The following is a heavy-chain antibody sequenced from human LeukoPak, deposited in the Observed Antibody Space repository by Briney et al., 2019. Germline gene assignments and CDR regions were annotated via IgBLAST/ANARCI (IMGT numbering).Heavy chain of an antibody. V-gene: IGHV1-2*06. CDR3: ARADEDSSGWYLLDY. CDR1: GYTFTGYY. J-gene: IGHJ4*02. Sequence: ASVKVSCKASGYTFTGYYMHWVRQAPGQGLEWMGRINPNSGGTNYGQKFQGRVTMTRDTSISTAYMELSRLRSDDTAVYYCARADEDSSGWYLLDYWGQGTLVTVSS. CDR2: INPNSGGT. D-gene: IGHD6-19*01.